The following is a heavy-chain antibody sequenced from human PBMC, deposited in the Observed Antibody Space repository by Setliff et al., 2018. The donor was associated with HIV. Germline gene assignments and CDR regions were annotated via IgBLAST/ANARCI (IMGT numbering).Heavy chain of an antibody. Sequence: GESLKISCKGSGYSFTNYWIGWVRQVPGRGLEWMGIIYPADSDTRYSPSFQGQVTISADKSISTAYLQWSSLRASDTAVYYCSRASDPSHRMPPTNYYYYMDVWGKGTKFTVSS. J-gene: IGHJ6*03. CDR2: IYPADSDT. D-gene: IGHD2-2*01. V-gene: IGHV5-51*01. CDR3: SRASDPSHRMPPTNYYYYMDV. CDR1: GYSFTNYW.